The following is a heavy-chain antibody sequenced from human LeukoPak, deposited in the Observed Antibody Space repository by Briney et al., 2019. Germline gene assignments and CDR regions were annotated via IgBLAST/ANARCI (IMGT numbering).Heavy chain of an antibody. CDR1: GFTFSSYT. D-gene: IGHD5/OR15-5a*01. J-gene: IGHJ1*01. CDR2: ISSGSHYI. Sequence: GGSLRLSCVASGFTFSSYTMNWVRQAPGRGLEWVSSISSGSHYIDYADSVRGRFTISRDNAENSLHLHMSSLRADDTALYYCTRDPAHYLRNGFYESWGQGTLVTVSS. CDR3: TRDPAHYLRNGFYES. V-gene: IGHV3-21*01.